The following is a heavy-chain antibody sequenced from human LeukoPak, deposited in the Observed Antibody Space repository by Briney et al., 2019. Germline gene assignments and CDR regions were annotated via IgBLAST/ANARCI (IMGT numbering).Heavy chain of an antibody. V-gene: IGHV4-34*01. Sequence: SETQSLTCAVYGGSFSGYYWSWIRQPPGKGLEWIGEINHSGSTNYNPSLKSRVTISVDTSKNQFSLKLSSVTAADTAVYYCARVWFGELAGVDYWGQGTLVTVSS. J-gene: IGHJ4*02. CDR1: GGSFSGYY. CDR3: ARVWFGELAGVDY. D-gene: IGHD3-10*01. CDR2: INHSGST.